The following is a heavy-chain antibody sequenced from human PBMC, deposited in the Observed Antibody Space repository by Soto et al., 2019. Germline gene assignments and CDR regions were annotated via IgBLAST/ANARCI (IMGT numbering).Heavy chain of an antibody. Sequence: EVQLVESGGGLVKPGGSLRLSCAASGFTFSNAWMSWVRQAPGKGLEWVGRIKSKTDGGTTDYAAPVKGRFTISRDDSKNTLYLQMNSLKTEDTAVYYCTLESIFGGVIVRDAFDIWGQGTMVTVSS. J-gene: IGHJ3*02. CDR2: IKSKTDGGTT. CDR3: TLESIFGGVIVRDAFDI. V-gene: IGHV3-15*01. D-gene: IGHD3-16*02. CDR1: GFTFSNAW.